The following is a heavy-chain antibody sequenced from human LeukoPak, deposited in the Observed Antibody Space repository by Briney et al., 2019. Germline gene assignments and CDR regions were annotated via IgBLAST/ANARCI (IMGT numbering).Heavy chain of an antibody. CDR3: ARAIYDSSGCYFDY. CDR2: ISSSGSTI. CDR1: GFTFSDYY. V-gene: IGHV3-11*04. Sequence: GGSLSLSCAASGFTFSDYYMSWIRQAPGKGLEWVSYISSSGSTIYYADSVKGRFTISRDNAKNSLYLQMNSLRAEDTAVYYCARAIYDSSGCYFDYWGQGTLVTVSS. J-gene: IGHJ4*02. D-gene: IGHD3-22*01.